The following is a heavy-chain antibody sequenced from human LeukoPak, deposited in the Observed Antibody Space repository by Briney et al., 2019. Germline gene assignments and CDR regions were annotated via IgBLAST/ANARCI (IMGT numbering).Heavy chain of an antibody. CDR1: GYTFTSYG. Sequence: ASVKVSCKASGYTFTSYGISWVRQAPGQGLEWMGWISAYNGNTNYAQKLQGRVTMTTDTSTSTAYMELRSLRSDDTAVYYCARDLSTPPGKSSSLFDHWGQGTLVTVSS. D-gene: IGHD6-13*01. J-gene: IGHJ4*02. V-gene: IGHV1-18*01. CDR3: ARDLSTPPGKSSSLFDH. CDR2: ISAYNGNT.